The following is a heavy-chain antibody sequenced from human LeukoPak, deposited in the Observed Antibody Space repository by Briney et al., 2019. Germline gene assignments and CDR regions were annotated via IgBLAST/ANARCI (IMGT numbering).Heavy chain of an antibody. D-gene: IGHD3-9*01. CDR3: ARVRGDRDILTGYFKLYFDY. CDR2: IKQDGSEK. Sequence: GGSLRLSCAASGFSFNTYWMTWVPQAPGKGLEWVANIKQDGSEKDYVVSVKGRFTISRDNGKDSLYLQMNSLRGDDTAVYYCARVRGDRDILTGYFKLYFDYWGQGTLVTVSS. V-gene: IGHV3-7*04. J-gene: IGHJ4*02. CDR1: GFSFNTYW.